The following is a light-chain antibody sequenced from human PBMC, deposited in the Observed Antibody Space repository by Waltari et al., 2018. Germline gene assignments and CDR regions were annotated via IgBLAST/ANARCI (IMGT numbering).Light chain of an antibody. CDR3: QQYLSPPRT. V-gene: IGKV4-1*01. Sequence: DIVMTQSPDSLAVSLGERATINCKSTQSVLSTFNNKNDLAWFQQKPGQPPKLLIYWAFPRESGVPDRFSGSGSGTDFTLTISSLQAEDVAVYYCQQYLSPPRTFGQGTKVEIK. J-gene: IGKJ1*01. CDR2: WAF. CDR1: QSVLSTFNNKND.